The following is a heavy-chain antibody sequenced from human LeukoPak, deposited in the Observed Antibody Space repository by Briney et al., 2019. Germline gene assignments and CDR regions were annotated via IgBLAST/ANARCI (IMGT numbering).Heavy chain of an antibody. D-gene: IGHD2-8*01. Sequence: ASVTVSCKASGYTFTGYYMHWVRQAPGQGLEWMGWINPNSGGTNYAQKFQGRVTMTRDTSISTAYMELGRLRSDDTAVYYCARTLMVYAKQKEPYYYGMDVWGQGTTVTVSS. J-gene: IGHJ6*02. V-gene: IGHV1-2*02. CDR1: GYTFTGYY. CDR3: ARTLMVYAKQKEPYYYGMDV. CDR2: INPNSGGT.